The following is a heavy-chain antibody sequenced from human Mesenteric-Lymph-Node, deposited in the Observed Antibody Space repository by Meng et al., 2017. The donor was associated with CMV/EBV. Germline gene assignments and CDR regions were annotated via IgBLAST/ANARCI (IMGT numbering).Heavy chain of an antibody. CDR1: VDRVSTNTTA. J-gene: IGHJ4*02. D-gene: IGHD2/OR15-2a*01. V-gene: IGHV6-1*01. CDR3: ARGVYATTALAS. CDR2: PFYQSKWYN. Sequence: VDRVSTNTTAWNSLRPSPSRGLDWLRRPFYQSKWYNDYAVSVQSRLSINPDTSTTPFSLQLNSVPPEDTALSYCARGVYATTALASWGQGTLVTVSS.